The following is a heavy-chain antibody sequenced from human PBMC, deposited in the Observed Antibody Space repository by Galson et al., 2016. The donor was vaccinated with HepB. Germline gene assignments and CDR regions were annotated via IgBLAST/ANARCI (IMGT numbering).Heavy chain of an antibody. D-gene: IGHD4-17*01. V-gene: IGHV3-11*01. Sequence: SLRLSCAASGFTFSDYYMNWIRQAPGKGLEWVSYISTSANSMLYADSVRGRFSISRDNAKKSLYLQMTNLRAEDTAVYYCARDLPDDSVEYFDVFDLWGQGTMVIVSS. J-gene: IGHJ3*01. CDR1: GFTFSDYY. CDR3: ARDLPDDSVEYFDVFDL. CDR2: ISTSANSM.